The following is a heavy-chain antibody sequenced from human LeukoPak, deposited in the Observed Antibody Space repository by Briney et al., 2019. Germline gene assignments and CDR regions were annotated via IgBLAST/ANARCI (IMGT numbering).Heavy chain of an antibody. CDR3: GRGNSFDF. CDR1: GFTFSSYD. V-gene: IGHV3-13*01. Sequence: TGGSLRLSCATSGFTFSSYDMHWVRQGTGKGLEWVSGIGTGGDTYYPDSVKGRFTISRENAKKSLFLQMNSLRAEGTAVYYCGRGNSFDFWGQGTLVTVSS. CDR2: IGTGGDT. J-gene: IGHJ4*02.